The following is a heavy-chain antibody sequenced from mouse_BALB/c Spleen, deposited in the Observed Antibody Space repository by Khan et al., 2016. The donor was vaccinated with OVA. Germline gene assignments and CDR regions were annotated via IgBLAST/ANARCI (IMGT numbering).Heavy chain of an antibody. J-gene: IGHJ4*01. CDR1: GFSLTTYG. CDR3: AKAFYSHYYAMDY. CDR2: IWGDGNT. V-gene: IGHV2-3*01. D-gene: IGHD2-1*01. Sequence: QMQLEESGPGLVAPSQSLSITCTVSGFSLTTYGVTWVRQPPGKGLEWLGVIWGDGNTDYHSALISRLSISKDNSESQVFLKLNNLQTDDTATYYCAKAFYSHYYAMDYWGQGTSVTVSS.